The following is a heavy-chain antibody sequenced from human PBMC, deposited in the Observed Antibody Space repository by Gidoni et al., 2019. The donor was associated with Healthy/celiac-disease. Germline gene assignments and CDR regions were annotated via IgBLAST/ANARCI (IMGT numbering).Heavy chain of an antibody. CDR1: GYTSTSYV. D-gene: IGHD5-12*01. CDR2: ISAYNGST. J-gene: IGHJ3*02. V-gene: IGHV1-18*04. Sequence: QVQLVQSGAEVNKPVASVKLSCKASGYTSTSYVIIWLLQAPGQGLEWMGWISAYNGSTNYAQKRQGRGTMTTDTATSTAYMELRSRRSDETAVYYCARDWFTGGGYDRGLKSGSPESDAFDIWGQGTMVTVSS. CDR3: ARDWFTGGGYDRGLKSGSPESDAFDI.